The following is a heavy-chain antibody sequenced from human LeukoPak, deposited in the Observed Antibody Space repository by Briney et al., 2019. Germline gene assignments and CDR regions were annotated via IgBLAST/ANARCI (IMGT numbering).Heavy chain of an antibody. Sequence: PSETLSLTCTVSGGSISSSSYYWGWIRQPPGKGLEWIGSIYYSGSTYYNPSLKSRVTISVDTSKNQFSLKLSSVTAADTAVYYCARDISRRSSWPRPGQHWGQGTLVTVSS. CDR2: IYYSGST. D-gene: IGHD6-13*01. V-gene: IGHV4-39*02. CDR3: ARDISRRSSWPRPGQH. CDR1: GGSISSSSYY. J-gene: IGHJ1*01.